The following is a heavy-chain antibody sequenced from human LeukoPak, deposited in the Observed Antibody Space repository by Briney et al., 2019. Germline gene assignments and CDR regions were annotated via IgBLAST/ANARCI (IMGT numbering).Heavy chain of an antibody. CDR1: GFSFSSYT. V-gene: IGHV3-64*01. CDR3: ARRGSYSAEYFQH. J-gene: IGHJ1*01. CDR2: ISSSGGST. D-gene: IGHD1-26*01. Sequence: PGGSLILSCAAPGFSFSSYTMHWVRQAPGKGLEYVSAISSSGGSTYYVNSVKGRFTISRDNSKNTLCLQMGSLRAEDMAVYYCARRGSYSAEYFQHWGQGTLVTVSS.